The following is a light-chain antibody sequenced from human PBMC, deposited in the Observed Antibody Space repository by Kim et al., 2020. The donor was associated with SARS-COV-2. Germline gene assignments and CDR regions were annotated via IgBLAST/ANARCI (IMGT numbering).Light chain of an antibody. J-gene: IGLJ3*02. CDR3: LLSYSSAWPV. V-gene: IGLV7-46*01. CDR1: TGAVTSGHY. CDR2: DTN. Sequence: QAVVTQEPSLTVSPGGTVTLTCGSSTGAVTSGHYPYWFQQRPGQAPRTLIYDTNNKHSWTPARFSGSLLGGKAALTLSGAQPEDEAEYYCLLSYSSAWPVFGGGTQLTVL.